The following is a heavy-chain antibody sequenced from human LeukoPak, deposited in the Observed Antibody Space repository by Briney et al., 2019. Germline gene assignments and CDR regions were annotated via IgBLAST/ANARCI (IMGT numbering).Heavy chain of an antibody. CDR3: ARQDGYGLYYFDF. D-gene: IGHD5-18*01. CDR2: IYPGDSDT. Sequence: GESLKISCKGSGYSFATYWIGWVRQMPGKGLEWMGIIYPGDSDTRYSPSFQGQVTISADRSISTAYLQWSSLKASDTAMYYCARQDGYGLYYFDFWGQGTLVTVSS. J-gene: IGHJ4*02. CDR1: GYSFATYW. V-gene: IGHV5-51*01.